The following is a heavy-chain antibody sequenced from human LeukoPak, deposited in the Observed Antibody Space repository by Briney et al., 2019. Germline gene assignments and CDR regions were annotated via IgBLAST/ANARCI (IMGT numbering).Heavy chain of an antibody. CDR1: GYGFTSYY. CDR2: IDPHDSYT. V-gene: IGHV5-10-1*01. J-gene: IGHJ4*02. D-gene: IGHD3-10*01. Sequence: GESLKISCKGSGYGFTSYYITWVRQMPGKGLEWMGRIDPHDSYTNYSPSFQGHVTISADKSISTAYLQWSSLTASDTAIYYCARSNYGSGSYKDYWGQGTLVTVSS. CDR3: ARSNYGSGSYKDY.